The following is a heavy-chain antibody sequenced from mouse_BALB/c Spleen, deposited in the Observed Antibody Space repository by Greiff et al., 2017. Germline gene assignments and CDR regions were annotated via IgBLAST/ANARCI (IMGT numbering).Heavy chain of an antibody. V-gene: IGHV1-80*01. Sequence: VQLQQSGAELVRPGSSVKISCKASGYAFSSYWMNWVKQRPGQGLEWIGQIYPGDGDTNYNGKFKGKATLTADKSSSTAYMQLSSLTSEDSAVYFCARGGDYRYAWFAYWGQGTLVTVSA. CDR3: ARGGDYRYAWFAY. J-gene: IGHJ3*01. D-gene: IGHD2-14*01. CDR1: GYAFSSYW. CDR2: IYPGDGDT.